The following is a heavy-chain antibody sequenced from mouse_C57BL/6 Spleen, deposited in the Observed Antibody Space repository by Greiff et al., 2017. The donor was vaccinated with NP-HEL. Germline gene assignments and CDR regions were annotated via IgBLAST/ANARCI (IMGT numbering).Heavy chain of an antibody. V-gene: IGHV5-9-1*02. CDR1: GFTFSSYA. CDR2: ISSGGDYI. Sequence: EVQLQESGEGLVKPGGSLKLSCAASGFTFSSYAMSWVRQTPEKRLEWVAYISSGGDYIYYADTVQGRFPLSRDNARNTLYLQMSSLKSDDTAMYYCTRDGNYYGSSPYYFDYWGQGTTLTVSS. J-gene: IGHJ2*01. CDR3: TRDGNYYGSSPYYFDY. D-gene: IGHD1-1*01.